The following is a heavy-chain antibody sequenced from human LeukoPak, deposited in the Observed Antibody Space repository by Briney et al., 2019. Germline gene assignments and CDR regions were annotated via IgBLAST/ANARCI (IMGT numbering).Heavy chain of an antibody. CDR1: GGSISTNY. D-gene: IGHD3-22*01. V-gene: IGHV4-4*07. J-gene: IGHJ4*02. CDR3: ARGTFDSSGYYLFDY. Sequence: SETLSLTCTVSGGSISTNYWSWIRQPAGKGLEWIGRIYNSGNTNYSPSLESRVTMSADTSKNQFSLKPSSVTAADTAVYYCARGTFDSSGYYLFDYWGQGTLVTVSS. CDR2: IYNSGNT.